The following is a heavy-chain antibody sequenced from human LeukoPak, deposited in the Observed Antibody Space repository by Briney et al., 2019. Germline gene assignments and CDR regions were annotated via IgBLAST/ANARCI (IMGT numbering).Heavy chain of an antibody. CDR3: ARDSCLIAQVNGSCYSFSDAFDI. V-gene: IGHV1-18*01. CDR1: RYTFTSYG. Sequence: ASVKVSCKASRYTFTSYGISWVRQAPGQGLEWMGWISAYSSNTNYAQKLQGRVTMTTDTSTSTAYMELRSLRSDDTAVYYCARDSCLIAQVNGSCYSFSDAFDIWGQGTMVTVSS. CDR2: ISAYSSNT. D-gene: IGHD2-15*01. J-gene: IGHJ3*02.